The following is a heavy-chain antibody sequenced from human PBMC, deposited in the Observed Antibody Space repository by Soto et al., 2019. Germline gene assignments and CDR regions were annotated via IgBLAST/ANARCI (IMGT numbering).Heavy chain of an antibody. J-gene: IGHJ4*02. D-gene: IGHD1-7*01. Sequence: QVQLVESGGGVVQPGRSLRLSCAASGFTFSSYAMHWVRQAPGKGLEWVAVISYDGSNKYYADSVKGRFTISRDNSKNKLYLQMNSLRAEDTAVYYCARDSLELGGYYFDYWGQGTLVTVSS. CDR1: GFTFSSYA. CDR2: ISYDGSNK. V-gene: IGHV3-30-3*01. CDR3: ARDSLELGGYYFDY.